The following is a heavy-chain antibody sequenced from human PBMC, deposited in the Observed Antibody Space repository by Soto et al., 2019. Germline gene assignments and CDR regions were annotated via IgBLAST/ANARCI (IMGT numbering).Heavy chain of an antibody. V-gene: IGHV4-61*01. CDR1: GGSVSNKTYY. J-gene: IGHJ4*02. CDR2: VYYSGTT. D-gene: IGHD4-17*01. Sequence: SETLSLTCSVSGGSVSNKTYYWSWIRQPPGKRLEWIGYVYYSGTTNYNPSLKSRVTISVDLSKNQFSLRLSSVTTADTALYYCARTTAVPNTLRSRYFFDYWGQGALVTVSS. CDR3: ARTTAVPNTLRSRYFFDY.